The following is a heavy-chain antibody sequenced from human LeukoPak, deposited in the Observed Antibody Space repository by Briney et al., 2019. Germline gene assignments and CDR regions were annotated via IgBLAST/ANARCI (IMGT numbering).Heavy chain of an antibody. Sequence: GGSLRLSCAASGFTFSSYAMHWGRQAPGKGLEWVTGISYDGINEYYADSVKGRITISRDNSKNTLFLQITSLRPEDTAVYYCARGRCSSTSCLIDSWGQGTLVTVSS. CDR2: ISYDGINE. V-gene: IGHV3-30*04. CDR1: GFTFSSYA. CDR3: ARGRCSSTSCLIDS. D-gene: IGHD2-2*01. J-gene: IGHJ4*02.